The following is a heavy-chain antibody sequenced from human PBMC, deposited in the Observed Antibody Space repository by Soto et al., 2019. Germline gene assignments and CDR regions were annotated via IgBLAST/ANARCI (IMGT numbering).Heavy chain of an antibody. CDR1: GGSISSYY. Sequence: SETLSLTCTASGGSISSYYWSWIRQPPGKGLEWIGYIYYSGSTNYNPSLKSRVTISVDTSKNQFSLKLRSVTAADTAVYYCARYLNCGGDCYYFAHWGQVTLVSVS. D-gene: IGHD2-21*02. CDR2: IYYSGST. CDR3: ARYLNCGGDCYYFAH. J-gene: IGHJ4*02. V-gene: IGHV4-59*08.